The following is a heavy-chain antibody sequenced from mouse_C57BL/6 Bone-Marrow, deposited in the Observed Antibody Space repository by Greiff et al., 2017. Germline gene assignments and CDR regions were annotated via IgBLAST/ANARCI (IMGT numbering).Heavy chain of an antibody. CDR3: ARSYDGYYLAWFAC. CDR2: IYPSDSET. J-gene: IGHJ3*01. Sequence: QVQLQQPGAELVRPGSSVKLSCKASGYTFTSYWMDWVKQRPGQGLEWIGNIYPSDSETHYNQKFKDKATLTVDKSSSTAYMQLSSLTSEDSAVYYCARSYDGYYLAWFACWGQGTLVTVSA. CDR1: GYTFTSYW. V-gene: IGHV1-61*01. D-gene: IGHD2-3*01.